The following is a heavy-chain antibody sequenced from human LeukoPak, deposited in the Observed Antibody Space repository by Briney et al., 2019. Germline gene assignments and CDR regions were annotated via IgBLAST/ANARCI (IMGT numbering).Heavy chain of an antibody. CDR2: IYYSGSP. J-gene: IGHJ3*02. CDR1: GGSISSYY. V-gene: IGHV4-59*12. CDR3: ARGGYYDYVWGSYRRIIDAFDI. D-gene: IGHD3-16*02. Sequence: VKPSETLSLTCTVSGGSISSYYWSWIRQPPGKGLEWIGYIYYSGSPNYNPSLKSRVTISVDRSKNQFSLKLSSVTAADTAVYYCARGGYYDYVWGSYRRIIDAFDIWGQGTMVTVSS.